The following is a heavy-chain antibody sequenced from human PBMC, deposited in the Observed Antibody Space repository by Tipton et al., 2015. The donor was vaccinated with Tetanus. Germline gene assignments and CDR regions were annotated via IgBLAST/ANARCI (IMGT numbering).Heavy chain of an antibody. CDR1: GGSFSGYY. V-gene: IGHV4-34*01. CDR3: ARGRSGYSSSWYGKFNWFDP. J-gene: IGHJ5*02. D-gene: IGHD6-13*01. CDR2: INHSGST. Sequence: TLSLTCAVYGGSFSGYYWSWIRQPPGKGLEWIGEINHSGSTNYHPSLKSRVTISVDTSKNRFSLKLRSVTAADTAVYYCARGRSGYSSSWYGKFNWFDPWGQGTLVTVSS.